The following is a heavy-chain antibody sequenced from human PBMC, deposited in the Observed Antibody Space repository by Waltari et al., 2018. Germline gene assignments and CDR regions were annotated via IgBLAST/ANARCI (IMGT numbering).Heavy chain of an antibody. CDR2: INHSGST. CDR3: ARGIVVVVAAYFDY. V-gene: IGHV4-34*01. D-gene: IGHD2-15*01. CDR1: GGSFSGYY. Sequence: QVQLQQWGAGLLKPSETLSLTCAVYGGSFSGYYWSWIRPPPGKGLEWIVEINHSGSTNYNPSLKSRVTISVDTSKNQFSLKLSSVTAADTAVYYCARGIVVVVAAYFDYWGQGTLVTVSS. J-gene: IGHJ4*02.